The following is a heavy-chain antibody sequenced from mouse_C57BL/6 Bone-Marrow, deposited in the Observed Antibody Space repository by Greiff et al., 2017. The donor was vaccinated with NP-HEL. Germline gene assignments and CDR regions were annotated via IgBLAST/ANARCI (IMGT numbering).Heavy chain of an antibody. CDR1: GYTFTGYW. Sequence: QVQLQQSGAELMKPGASVKLSCKATGYTFTGYWIEWVKQRPGHGLEWIGEILPGSGSTNYNEKFKGKATFTADTSSNTAYMQLSSLTTVESTIFYCARDYGSSLWYFNVWGTGTPVTVSS. CDR2: ILPGSGST. CDR3: ARDYGSSLWYFNV. V-gene: IGHV1-9*01. D-gene: IGHD1-1*01. J-gene: IGHJ1*03.